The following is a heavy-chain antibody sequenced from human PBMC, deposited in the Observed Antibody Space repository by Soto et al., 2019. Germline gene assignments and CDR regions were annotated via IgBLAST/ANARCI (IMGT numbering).Heavy chain of an antibody. V-gene: IGHV3-23*01. J-gene: IGHJ5*01. CDR2: ISDSGSST. CDR3: AKAAGTVVPNWFDS. CDR1: GFTFSSYA. D-gene: IGHD6-19*01. Sequence: GGSLRLSCAASGFTFSSYAMSWVRQAPGEGLEWVSTISDSGSSTYYANSVKGRFSIFRDNSKNMSYLQMNSLRAEDTAIYYCAKAAGTVVPNWFDSWGQGTLVTVSS.